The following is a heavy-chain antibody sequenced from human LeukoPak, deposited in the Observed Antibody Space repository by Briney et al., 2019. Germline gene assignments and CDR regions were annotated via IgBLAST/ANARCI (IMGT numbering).Heavy chain of an antibody. D-gene: IGHD6-6*01. CDR1: GGSCSGYY. CDR3: ARGRPWFDP. J-gene: IGHJ5*02. CDR2: INHSGST. Sequence: SETLSLTCGVYGGSCSGYYWRWIGQPPGKGREWRGEINHSGSTNYNSSLKRGVTISEDTSKKQFSQKLSSVTAADTAVYYCARGRPWFDPWGQGTLVTVSS. V-gene: IGHV4-34*01.